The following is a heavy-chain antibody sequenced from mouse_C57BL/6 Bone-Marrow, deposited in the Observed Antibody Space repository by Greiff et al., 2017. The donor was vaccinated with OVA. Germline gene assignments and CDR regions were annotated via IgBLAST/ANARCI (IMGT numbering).Heavy chain of an antibody. CDR1: GYAFTNYL. D-gene: IGHD1-1*01. CDR3: ARWSRRGYWYFDV. J-gene: IGHJ1*03. Sequence: VQLQQSGAELVRPGTSVKVSCKASGYAFTNYLIEWVKQRPGQGLEWIGVINPGSGGTNYNEKFKGKATLTADKSSSTAYMQLSSLTSEDSAVYVCARWSRRGYWYFDVWGTGTTVTVSS. V-gene: IGHV1-54*01. CDR2: INPGSGGT.